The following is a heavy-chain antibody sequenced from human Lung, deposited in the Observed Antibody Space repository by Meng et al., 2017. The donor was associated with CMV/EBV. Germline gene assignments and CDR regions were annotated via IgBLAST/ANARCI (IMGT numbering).Heavy chain of an antibody. J-gene: IGHJ4*02. CDR2: IYDTGDR. V-gene: IGHV3-53*01. CDR3: ARVVRDWPQGFADS. CDR1: GFTISSSF. D-gene: IGHD2-21*02. Sequence: GGSLRLXCVASGFTISSSFMTWVRQAPGKGLEWVSLIYDTGDRYFAASVKGRFTMSRDNSRNTLYLQMSSLRAEDTAVYYCARVVRDWPQGFADSWGQGTLVTVSS.